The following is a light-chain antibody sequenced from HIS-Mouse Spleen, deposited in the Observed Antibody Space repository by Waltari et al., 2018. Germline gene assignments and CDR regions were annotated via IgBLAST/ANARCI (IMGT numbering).Light chain of an antibody. CDR1: VLSKKY. Sequence: YELTQPSSVSVSPGQTARITCSGDVLSKKYARWFQQKPGQAPVLVIYKDSERPSGIPERFSGSSSGTTVTLTISGAQVEDEADYYCYSAADNSGVFGGGTKLTVL. J-gene: IGLJ2*01. CDR3: YSAADNSGV. V-gene: IGLV3-27*01. CDR2: KDS.